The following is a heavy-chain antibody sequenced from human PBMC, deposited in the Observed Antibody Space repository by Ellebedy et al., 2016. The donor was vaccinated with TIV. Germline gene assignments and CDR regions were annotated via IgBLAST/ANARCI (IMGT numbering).Heavy chain of an antibody. Sequence: MPSETLSLTCTVSGGSISSYYWSWIRQPPGKGLEWIGYIYYSGSTNYNPSLKSRVTISVDTSKNQFSLKLSSVTAADTAVYYCARAYCGGDCPFDYWGQGTLVTVSS. CDR2: IYYSGST. CDR3: ARAYCGGDCPFDY. J-gene: IGHJ4*02. D-gene: IGHD2-21*02. V-gene: IGHV4-59*01. CDR1: GGSISSYY.